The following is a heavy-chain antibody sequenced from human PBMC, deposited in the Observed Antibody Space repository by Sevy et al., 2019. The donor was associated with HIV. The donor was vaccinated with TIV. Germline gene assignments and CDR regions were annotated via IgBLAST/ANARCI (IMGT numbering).Heavy chain of an antibody. Sequence: GGSLRLSCAASGFTFSSDAMNWVRQAPGKELEWVSSINAISSNIYYADSAKGRFTISRDNAENSLYLQMNSVRAEDTAVYYCARDSFSGGNAVYGNWGQGTLVTVSS. D-gene: IGHD2-15*01. V-gene: IGHV3-21*01. CDR3: ARDSFSGGNAVYGN. CDR1: GFTFSSDA. CDR2: INAISSNI. J-gene: IGHJ4*02.